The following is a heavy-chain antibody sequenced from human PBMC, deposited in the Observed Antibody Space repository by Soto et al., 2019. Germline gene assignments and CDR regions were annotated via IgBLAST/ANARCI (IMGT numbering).Heavy chain of an antibody. CDR3: ARELWVDTAPRPYYYDMDV. D-gene: IGHD5-18*01. Sequence: SEALSLTCTVSGGSISSYYWSWIRQPPGKGLEWIGYIYYSGSTNYNPSLKSRVTISVDTSKNQFSLKLSSVTAADTAVYYCARELWVDTAPRPYYYDMDVWGQETTVTVS. CDR1: GGSISSYY. CDR2: IYYSGST. V-gene: IGHV4-59*01. J-gene: IGHJ6*02.